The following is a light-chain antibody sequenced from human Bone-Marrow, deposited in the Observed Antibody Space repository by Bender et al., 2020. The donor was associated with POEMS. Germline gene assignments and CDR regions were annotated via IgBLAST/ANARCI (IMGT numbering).Light chain of an antibody. CDR3: VVWDDRLTGVM. CDR2: EVS. J-gene: IGLJ3*02. V-gene: IGLV2-11*01. Sequence: QSALTQPRSVSGSPGQSVTISCSGTSSDVGGYNYVSWYQQYPGKAPKVIISEVSYRPSGVPDRFSGSKSGTSASLAISGLRSEDEADYFCVVWDDRLTGVMFGGGTKLTVL. CDR1: SSDVGGYNY.